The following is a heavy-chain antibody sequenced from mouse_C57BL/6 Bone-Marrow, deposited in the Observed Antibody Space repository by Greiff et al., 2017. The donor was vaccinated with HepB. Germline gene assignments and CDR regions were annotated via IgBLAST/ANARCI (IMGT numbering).Heavy chain of an antibody. CDR2: IYPRSGNT. CDR3: ARSRGSYGAY. CDR1: GYTFTSYG. Sequence: QVQLQQSGAELARPGASVKLSCKASGYTFTSYGISWVKQRTGQGLEWIGEIYPRSGNTYYNEKFKGKATLTADKSASTAYMELRSLTSEDSAVYFCARSRGSYGAYWGQGTLVTVSA. D-gene: IGHD1-1*02. J-gene: IGHJ3*01. V-gene: IGHV1-81*01.